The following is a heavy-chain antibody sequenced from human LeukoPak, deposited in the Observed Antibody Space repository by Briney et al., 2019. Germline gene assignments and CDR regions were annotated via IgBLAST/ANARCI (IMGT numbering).Heavy chain of an antibody. Sequence: PGGSLRHYCAASGFSVSGNYMNWVRQAPGKGLEWVALTSGSGGITYYADSVLGRFTISRENSKNTPYLQMNSLRAVDAAVYYCAKDQGDSSGYPLYFFDYWGRGTLVPVSS. V-gene: IGHV3-23*01. CDR1: GFSVSGNY. J-gene: IGHJ4*02. CDR3: AKDQGDSSGYPLYFFDY. CDR2: TSGSGGIT. D-gene: IGHD3-22*01.